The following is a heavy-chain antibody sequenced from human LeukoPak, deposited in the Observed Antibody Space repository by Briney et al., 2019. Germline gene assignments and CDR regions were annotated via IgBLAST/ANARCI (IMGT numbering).Heavy chain of an antibody. Sequence: GGSLRLSCAASGFTFSSYSMNWVRQAPGKGLEWVSYISSSSSTIYYADSVKGRFTISRDNAKNSLYLQMNSLRAEDTAVYYCARDRTYYYDSSGHLDYWGQGPWSPSPQ. CDR2: ISSSSSTI. CDR1: GFTFSSYS. CDR3: ARDRTYYYDSSGHLDY. V-gene: IGHV3-48*01. J-gene: IGHJ4*02. D-gene: IGHD3-22*01.